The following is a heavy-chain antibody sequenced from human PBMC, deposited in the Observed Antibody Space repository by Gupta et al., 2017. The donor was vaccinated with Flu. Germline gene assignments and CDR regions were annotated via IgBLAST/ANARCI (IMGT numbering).Heavy chain of an antibody. V-gene: IGHV1-2*02. CDR1: GYTFTDYY. CDR2: INPKNGGT. D-gene: IGHD1-14*01. Sequence: QVRLVQSGAEAKKPGASLKVSCKVSGYTFTDYYIHWVRHAPGQGLEWMGWINPKNGGTNYAQKFQGRVTLTRDTSFNTAYMELSSLKSDDTAVYYCARQGETGFWGQGTLVTVPS. J-gene: IGHJ4*02. CDR3: ARQGETGF.